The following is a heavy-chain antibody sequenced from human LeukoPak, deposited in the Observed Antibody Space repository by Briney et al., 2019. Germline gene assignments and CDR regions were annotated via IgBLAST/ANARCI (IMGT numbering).Heavy chain of an antibody. CDR1: GGSISSGGYN. D-gene: IGHD3-3*01. CDR2: IYYSGST. J-gene: IGHJ5*02. CDR3: ARDGPYYDFWNRRFDP. V-gene: IGHV4-31*03. Sequence: SDTLSLTCTVSGGSISSGGYNWSWIRQHPGKGLEWIGYIYYSGSTYYNPSLKSRVTISVDTSKNQFSLKLSSVTAADTAVYYCARDGPYYDFWNRRFDPWGQGTLVTVSS.